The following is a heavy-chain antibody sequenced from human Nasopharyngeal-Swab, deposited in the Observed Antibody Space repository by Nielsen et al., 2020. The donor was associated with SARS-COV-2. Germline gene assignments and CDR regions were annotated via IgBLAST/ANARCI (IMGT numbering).Heavy chain of an antibody. V-gene: IGHV1-18*01. CDR3: ARDRCKGCQGPGDY. D-gene: IGHD2/OR15-2a*01. CDR1: GYTFSMYG. J-gene: IGHJ4*02. Sequence: ASVKVSCKTSGYTFSMYGISWVRQAPGQGLEWMGWISVYNGNTNYGEKLQGRVTMTTETSSTTAYMELRSLTSDDTAVYYCARDRCKGCQGPGDYWGQGTLVTVSS. CDR2: ISVYNGNT.